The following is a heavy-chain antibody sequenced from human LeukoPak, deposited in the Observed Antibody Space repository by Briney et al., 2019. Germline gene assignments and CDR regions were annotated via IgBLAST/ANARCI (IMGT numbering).Heavy chain of an antibody. D-gene: IGHD2-21*02. CDR3: AKDLARGDRQDY. J-gene: IGHJ4*02. Sequence: GGSLRLSCAASGFTFSSYGMHWVRQAPGKGLEWVAFIRYDGSNKYYADSVNGRFTISRDNSKHTLYLQMNSLRAEDTAVYYCAKDLARGDRQDYWGQGTLVTVSS. V-gene: IGHV3-30*02. CDR2: IRYDGSNK. CDR1: GFTFSSYG.